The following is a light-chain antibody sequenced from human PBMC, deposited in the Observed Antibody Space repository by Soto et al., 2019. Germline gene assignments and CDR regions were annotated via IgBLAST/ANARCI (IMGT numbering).Light chain of an antibody. V-gene: IGKV3-11*01. J-gene: IGKJ1*01. CDR1: QSVRRF. Sequence: EIAMTQCPYTLSSSSGDSVTISCLTSQSVRRFLAWYQQKPGQAPRLLIYDASNKATSIPATFSGSGSGTAFTPIVSSLVPDDYAVYYYHQRSNWPSWTFGAGTKVDIK. CDR3: HQRSNWPSWT. CDR2: DAS.